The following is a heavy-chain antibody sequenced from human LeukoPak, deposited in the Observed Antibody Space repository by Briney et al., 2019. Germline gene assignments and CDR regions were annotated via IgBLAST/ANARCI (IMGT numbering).Heavy chain of an antibody. Sequence: GESLKISCKGSGYRFASYWIGWVRQMPGKGLEWMGIIYPADSDTRYSPSFQGQVTISADKSISTAYLQWSSLKASDTAMYYCARTYCGGDCYYSYFDYWGQGTLVTVSS. D-gene: IGHD2-21*02. CDR2: IYPADSDT. J-gene: IGHJ4*02. CDR1: GYRFASYW. V-gene: IGHV5-51*01. CDR3: ARTYCGGDCYYSYFDY.